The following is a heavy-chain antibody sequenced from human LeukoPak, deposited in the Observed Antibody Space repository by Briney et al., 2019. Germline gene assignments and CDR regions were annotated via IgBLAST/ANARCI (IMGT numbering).Heavy chain of an antibody. CDR3: AKGQGARYYGSGSSWFDP. Sequence: PGGSLRLSCAASGFPFSNYRMHWVRQAPGKGLVWLSHITSDGSGTSYADSVKGRFTISRDNAKYTLYLQMNSLRAEDTAVYYCAKGQGARYYGSGSSWFDPWGQGTLVTVSS. D-gene: IGHD3-10*01. CDR1: GFPFSNYR. CDR2: ITSDGSGT. J-gene: IGHJ5*02. V-gene: IGHV3-74*01.